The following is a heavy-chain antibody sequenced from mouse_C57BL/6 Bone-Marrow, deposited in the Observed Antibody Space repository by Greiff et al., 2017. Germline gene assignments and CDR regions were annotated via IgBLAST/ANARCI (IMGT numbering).Heavy chain of an antibody. V-gene: IGHV2-2*01. CDR1: GFSLTSYG. D-gene: IGHD5-5*01. CDR2: IWSGGST. CDR3: ARKRLPPLAY. J-gene: IGHJ3*01. Sequence: QVQLQQSGPGLVQPSQSLSITCTVSGFSLTSYGVHWVRQSPGKGLAWLGVIWSGGSTDYHAAFISRLSISKDKSKSQVFFKRNSLQADDTARYYGARKRLPPLAYWGQGTLVTGSA.